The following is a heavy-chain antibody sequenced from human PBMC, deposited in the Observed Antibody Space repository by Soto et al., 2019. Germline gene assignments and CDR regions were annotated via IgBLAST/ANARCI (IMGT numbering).Heavy chain of an antibody. CDR3: ARGGQDFWSGPFDY. Sequence: PSETLSLTCTVSGGSISNYFCNWIRQPAGKGLEWIGRIDNSGSTNYNPSLKSRITMSADTSKNQFSLKLNSVTAEDTAVYYCARGGQDFWSGPFDYWGQGALVTVSS. J-gene: IGHJ4*02. V-gene: IGHV4-4*07. CDR1: GGSISNYF. CDR2: IDNSGST. D-gene: IGHD3-3*01.